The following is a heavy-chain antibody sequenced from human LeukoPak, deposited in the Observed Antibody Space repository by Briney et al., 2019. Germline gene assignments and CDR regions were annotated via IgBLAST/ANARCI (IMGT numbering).Heavy chain of an antibody. D-gene: IGHD3-3*01. CDR3: ARRLGIWSGSNFDY. Sequence: GSLRLSCAASGFTFSSYSMNWVRQPPGKGLEWIGEINHSGSTNYNPSLKSRVTISVDTSKNQFSLKLSSVTAADTAVYYCARRLGIWSGSNFDYWGQGTLVTVSS. CDR2: INHSGST. J-gene: IGHJ4*02. V-gene: IGHV4-34*01. CDR1: GFTFSSYS.